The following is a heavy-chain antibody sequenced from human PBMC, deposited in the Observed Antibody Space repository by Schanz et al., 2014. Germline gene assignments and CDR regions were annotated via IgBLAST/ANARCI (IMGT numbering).Heavy chain of an antibody. CDR2: INVYNGDT. CDR1: GRTFIVYHV. CDR3: ARDRDQWDGNYLDY. V-gene: IGHV1-18*01. Sequence: QVQLVQSGAEVKKPGASMKVSCKASGRTFIVYHVLHWVRQAPGQGLEWMGWINVYNGDTKFAKTFQVRVTVTKDTCTSTAYMELRSLRSDDTDVYYCARDRDQWDGNYLDYWGQGTLVTVSS. J-gene: IGHJ4*02. D-gene: IGHD1-26*01.